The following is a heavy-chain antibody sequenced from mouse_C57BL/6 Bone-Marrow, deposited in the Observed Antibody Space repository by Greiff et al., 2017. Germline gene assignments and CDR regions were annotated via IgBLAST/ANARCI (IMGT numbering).Heavy chain of an antibody. Sequence: QVQLQQPGAELVRPGSSVKLSCKASGFTFTSYWMYWVKQRPIQGLEWVGNIDPSDSATYYTQKLKDKATLTVDNSSSTAYMQLSSLTSEDSAVYYCARTGFYGWFAYWGQGTLVTVSA. CDR1: GFTFTSYW. CDR3: ARTGFYGWFAY. CDR2: IDPSDSAT. D-gene: IGHD1-1*01. J-gene: IGHJ3*01. V-gene: IGHV1-52*01.